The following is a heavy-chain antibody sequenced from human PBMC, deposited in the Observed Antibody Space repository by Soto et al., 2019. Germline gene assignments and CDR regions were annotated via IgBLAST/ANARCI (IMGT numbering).Heavy chain of an antibody. Sequence: PSETLSLTCTVSGVSVSSAYYHWSWIRQPPGKGLEWVGQIQSSGGTNCNPSLKSRLTISIDRSRNHFSLNLISVTAADTAVYYCAVYLPGAGGVGYWGQGTLVTVSS. CDR3: AVYLPGAGGVGY. J-gene: IGHJ4*02. CDR2: IQSSGGT. D-gene: IGHD6-19*01. CDR1: GVSVSSAYYH. V-gene: IGHV4-61*03.